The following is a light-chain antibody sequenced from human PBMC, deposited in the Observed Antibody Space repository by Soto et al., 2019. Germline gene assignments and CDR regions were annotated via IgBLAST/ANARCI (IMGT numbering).Light chain of an antibody. CDR2: DAS. J-gene: IGKJ4*01. V-gene: IGKV3-11*01. CDR1: QSVSSY. Sequence: EIVLTQSPATLSLSPGERATLSCRASQSVSSYLAWYQQKPGQAPRLLIYDASNRATGIPARFSGSGSGTDFTLTISRLEPEDVAGYYCQQRSNWPPTFGGGTKVEIK. CDR3: QQRSNWPPT.